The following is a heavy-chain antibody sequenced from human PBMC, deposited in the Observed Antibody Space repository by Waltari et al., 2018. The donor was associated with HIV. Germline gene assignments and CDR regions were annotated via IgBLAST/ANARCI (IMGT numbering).Heavy chain of an antibody. J-gene: IGHJ4*02. CDR1: GYPLSALS. CDR2: FDPKNGKP. V-gene: IGHV1-24*01. CDR3: VALYDESPLYSGF. D-gene: IGHD3-16*01. Sequence: QVQLIQSTSEVKSPGASVTVSCKVSGYPLSALSMQWVRQGREHRLEWMGGFDPKNGKPVFSQRFWGRVSLAEDTLKDTAHLELNRLTSDDTAVYYCVALYDESPLYSGFWGQGTLVTVS.